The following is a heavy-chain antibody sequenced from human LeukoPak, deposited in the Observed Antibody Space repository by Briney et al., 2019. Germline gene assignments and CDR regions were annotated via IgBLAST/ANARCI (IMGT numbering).Heavy chain of an antibody. D-gene: IGHD3-22*01. J-gene: IGHJ5*02. CDR3: ARGYHYYDPTYNWFDP. CDR1: GGSISSGGYS. Sequence: SQTLSLTCAVSGGSISSGGYSWSWIRQPPGKGLEWIGYIYYSGSTYYNPSLKSRVTISVDTSKNQFSLKLSSVTAADTAVYYCARGYHYYDPTYNWFDPWGQGTLVTVSS. CDR2: IYYSGST. V-gene: IGHV4-30-4*07.